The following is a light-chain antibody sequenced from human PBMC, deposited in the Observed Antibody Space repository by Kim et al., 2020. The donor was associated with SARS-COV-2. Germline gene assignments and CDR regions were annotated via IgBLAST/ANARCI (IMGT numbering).Light chain of an antibody. J-gene: IGKJ2*01. CDR1: QGISSY. CDR3: QQYDNNPYT. V-gene: IGKV1-16*01. CDR2: AAS. Sequence: CASVGDRATLTCRAGQGISSYLAWFQQKPGKAPKSLIYAASNLQSGVPSRFSGSGSGTEYTLTISSLQPEDFATYFCQQYDNNPYTFGQGTKLEI.